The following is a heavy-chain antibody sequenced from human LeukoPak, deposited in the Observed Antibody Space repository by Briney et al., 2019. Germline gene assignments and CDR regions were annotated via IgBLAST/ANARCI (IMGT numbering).Heavy chain of an antibody. J-gene: IGHJ4*02. V-gene: IGHV5-51*01. CDR2: IYPGDSDT. CDR3: ARRRGSYYGSYYFDY. Sequence: GEALQIPCKGSEYRFTSYWIGWVRQLPGEGLEGRGIIYPGDSDTRYRPSFEGQVTISADKSISTAYLQWSSLKASHTAMYYCARRRGSYYGSYYFDYRGEGTLVTVSS. CDR1: EYRFTSYW. D-gene: IGHD1-26*01.